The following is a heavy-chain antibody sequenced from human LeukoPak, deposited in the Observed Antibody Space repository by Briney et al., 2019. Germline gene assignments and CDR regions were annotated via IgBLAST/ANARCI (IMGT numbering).Heavy chain of an antibody. J-gene: IGHJ4*02. V-gene: IGHV5-51*01. CDR2: IFPGDSDT. CDR1: GYSFTSYW. CDR3: ARPHPGIAAAGTLPVDY. Sequence: GESLKISCKGSGYSFTSYWSGWLRQLPGKGLGWMGIIFPGDSDTRYSPSFQGQVPISADKSISTAYLQWSSLKASDTAMYYCARPHPGIAAAGTLPVDYWGQGTLVTVSS. D-gene: IGHD6-13*01.